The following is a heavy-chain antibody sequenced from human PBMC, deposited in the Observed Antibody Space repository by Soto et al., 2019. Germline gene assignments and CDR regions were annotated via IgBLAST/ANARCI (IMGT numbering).Heavy chain of an antibody. J-gene: IGHJ3*02. V-gene: IGHV1-8*01. D-gene: IGHD4-17*01. CDR1: GYTFTRYD. CDR2: MDPNSGNT. Sequence: GASVKVSCKASGYTFTRYDMNWVRQATGQGLEWMGWMDPNSGNTGYAQKFQGRVTMTRNTSISTAYMELSSLRSEDTAVYYCARGYGDYAFDIWGQGTMVTVSS. CDR3: ARGYGDYAFDI.